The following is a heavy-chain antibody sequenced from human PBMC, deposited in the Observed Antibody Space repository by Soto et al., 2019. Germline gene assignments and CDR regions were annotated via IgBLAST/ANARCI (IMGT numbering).Heavy chain of an antibody. D-gene: IGHD4-17*01. CDR2: ISSSSSTI. J-gene: IGHJ6*02. CDR1: GFTFSSYS. CDR3: ARDAMTTVVTADYYYYYGMDV. Sequence: GGSLRLSCAASGFTFSSYSMNWVRQAPGKGLEWVSYISSSSSTIYYADSVKGRFTISRDNAKNSLYLQMNSLRDEDTAVYYCARDAMTTVVTADYYYYYGMDVWGQGTTVTVSS. V-gene: IGHV3-48*02.